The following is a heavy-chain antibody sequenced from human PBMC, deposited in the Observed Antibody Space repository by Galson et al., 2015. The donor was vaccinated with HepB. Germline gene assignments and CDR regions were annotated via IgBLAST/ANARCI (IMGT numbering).Heavy chain of an antibody. J-gene: IGHJ6*02. D-gene: IGHD3-16*02. CDR3: ARDWFAVGGVIVSVGYYYYGMDV. V-gene: IGHV3-48*02. CDR2: ISSSSSTI. CDR1: GFTFSSYS. Sequence: SLRLSCAASGFTFSSYSMNWVRQAPGKGLEWVSYISSSSSTIYYADSVKGRFTISRDNAKNSLYLQMNSLRDEDTAVYYCARDWFAVGGVIVSVGYYYYGMDVWGQGTTVTVSS.